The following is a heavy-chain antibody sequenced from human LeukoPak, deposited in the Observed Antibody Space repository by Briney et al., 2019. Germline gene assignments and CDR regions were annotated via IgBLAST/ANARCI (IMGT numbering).Heavy chain of an antibody. V-gene: IGHV3-21*01. CDR2: ISSSSTYI. D-gene: IGHD1-14*01. Sequence: PGGSLRLSCAASGFSFSTYYVNWVRQAPGKGLEWVSCISSSSTYIYYADSVRGRFAISRDNAKNSLYLQMNSLRAEGTAVYYCARENHGSYDYWGQGSLVTVSS. J-gene: IGHJ4*02. CDR1: GFSFSTYY. CDR3: ARENHGSYDY.